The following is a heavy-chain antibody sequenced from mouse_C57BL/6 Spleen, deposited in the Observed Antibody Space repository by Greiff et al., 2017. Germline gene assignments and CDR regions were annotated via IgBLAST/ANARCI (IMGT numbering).Heavy chain of an antibody. D-gene: IGHD4-1*01. V-gene: IGHV1-66*01. Sequence: VKLQESGPELVKPGASVKISCKASGYSFTSYYIHWVKQRPGQGLEWIGWIYPGSGNTKYNEKFKGKATLTADTSSSTAYMQLSSLTSEDSAVYYCARLDGTGAFDYWGQGTTLTVSS. CDR2: IYPGSGNT. J-gene: IGHJ2*01. CDR3: ARLDGTGAFDY. CDR1: GYSFTSYY.